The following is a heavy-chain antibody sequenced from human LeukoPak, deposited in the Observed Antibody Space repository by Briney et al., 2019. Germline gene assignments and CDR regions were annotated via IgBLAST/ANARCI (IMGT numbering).Heavy chain of an antibody. J-gene: IGHJ5*02. CDR3: TRNWGSDNWFDP. Sequence: GGSLRLSCAASGFTLSSNYMTWVRQAPGKGLEWVSVIYSGGSTYYADSVKGRFTISRDNSKNTLYLQMNSLRAEDTAVYYCTRNWGSDNWFDPWGQGTLVTVSS. V-gene: IGHV3-53*01. CDR1: GFTLSSNY. D-gene: IGHD7-27*01. CDR2: IYSGGST.